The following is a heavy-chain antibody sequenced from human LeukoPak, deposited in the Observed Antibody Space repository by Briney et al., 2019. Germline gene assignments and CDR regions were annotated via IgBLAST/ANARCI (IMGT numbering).Heavy chain of an antibody. D-gene: IGHD6-6*01. CDR1: GFNVSSNS. CDR2: MYSSGST. CDR3: VKASSSSPQYNWFDA. Sequence: GGSLRLSCAASGFNVSSNSMRRVRQAPGKGLEWVSLMYSSGSTYHADSVKGRFTISRDNSKNTLYLQMNSLRAEDTALYYCVKASSSSPQYNWFDAWGQGTLVTVSS. V-gene: IGHV3-53*01. J-gene: IGHJ5*02.